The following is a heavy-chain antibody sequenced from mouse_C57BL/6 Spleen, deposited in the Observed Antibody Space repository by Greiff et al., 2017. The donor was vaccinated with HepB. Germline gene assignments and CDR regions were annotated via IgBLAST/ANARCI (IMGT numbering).Heavy chain of an antibody. CDR1: GYTFTNYW. D-gene: IGHD2-5*01. CDR3: ARFYYSNYYAMDY. V-gene: IGHV1-63*01. J-gene: IGHJ4*01. CDR2: IYPGGGYT. Sequence: VQLQQSGAELVRPGTSVKMSCKASGYTFTNYWIGWAKQRPGHGLEWIGDIYPGGGYTKYNEKFKGKATLTADKSSSTAYMQFRSLTSEDSAIYYCARFYYSNYYAMDYWGQGTSVTVSS.